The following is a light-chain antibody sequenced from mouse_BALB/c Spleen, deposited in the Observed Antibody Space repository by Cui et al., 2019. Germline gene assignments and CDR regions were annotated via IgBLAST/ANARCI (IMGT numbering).Light chain of an antibody. Sequence: DIVMTQYPSSLTVTAGEKVTMSCKSSQSLLNSGNQKNYLTWYQQKPGQPPKLLIYWASTRESGVPDRFTGSGSGTDFTLTISSVQAEDLAVYYCQNDYSYPLTFGAGTKLELK. CDR1: QSLLNSGNQKNY. CDR2: WAS. J-gene: IGKJ5*01. V-gene: IGKV8-19*01. CDR3: QNDYSYPLT.